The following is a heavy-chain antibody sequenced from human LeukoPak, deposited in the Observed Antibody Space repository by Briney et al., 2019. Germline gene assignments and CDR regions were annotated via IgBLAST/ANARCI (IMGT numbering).Heavy chain of an antibody. J-gene: IGHJ3*02. D-gene: IGHD6-19*01. CDR1: GYTFPSYF. CDR2: INPSGGST. CDR3: ARGRRVAMADDAFDI. Sequence: GASVKVSCKASGYTFPSYFMHWVRQAPGQGLEWMGIINPSGGSTSYTQKFQGRVTMTRDTSTSTVYMELSSLRSEDTAVYYCARGRRVAMADDAFDIWGQGTMVTVSS. V-gene: IGHV1-46*01.